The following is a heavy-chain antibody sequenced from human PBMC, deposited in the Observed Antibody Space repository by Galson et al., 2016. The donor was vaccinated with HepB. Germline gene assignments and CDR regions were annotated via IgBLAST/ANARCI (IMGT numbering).Heavy chain of an antibody. Sequence: SLRLSCAASGFSFSNYWMHWVRQAPGKGLVWVSRIFSGENRAYADSVKGRFTISRDNAKNTLYLQMNTLRVEDTAVYYCAGELATGYWGQGTLVTVSS. CDR2: IFSGENRA. CDR1: GFSFSNYW. D-gene: IGHD5-12*01. V-gene: IGHV3-74*01. J-gene: IGHJ4*02. CDR3: AGELATGY.